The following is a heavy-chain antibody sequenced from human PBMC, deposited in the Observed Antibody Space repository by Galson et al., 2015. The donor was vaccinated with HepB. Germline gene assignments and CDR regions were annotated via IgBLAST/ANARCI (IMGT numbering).Heavy chain of an antibody. CDR1: GASVTGYY. J-gene: IGHJ1*01. CDR2: IYYDGNA. Sequence: ETLSLTCTVSGASVTGYYWSWIRQPPGKGLQWIGYIYYDGNANYNPSLKSRVTMSVDTSKDQFSLNLRSVTATDTAVYYCARHGFGSEDNVWGQGTLVAVSS. CDR3: ARHGFGSEDNV. D-gene: IGHD3-10*01. V-gene: IGHV4-59*08.